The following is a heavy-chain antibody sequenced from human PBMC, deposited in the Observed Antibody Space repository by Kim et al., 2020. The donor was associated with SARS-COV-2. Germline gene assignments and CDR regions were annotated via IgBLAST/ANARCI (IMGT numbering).Heavy chain of an antibody. Sequence: SETLSLTCTVSGGSISSYYWSWIRQPPGKGLEWIGYIYYSGSTNYNPSLKSRVTISVDTSKNQFSLKLSSVTAADTAVYYCARDRGYHPSGTGSHGMDVWGQGTTVTVSS. D-gene: IGHD1-1*01. J-gene: IGHJ6*02. CDR3: ARDRGYHPSGTGSHGMDV. CDR1: GGSISSYY. V-gene: IGHV4-59*01. CDR2: IYYSGST.